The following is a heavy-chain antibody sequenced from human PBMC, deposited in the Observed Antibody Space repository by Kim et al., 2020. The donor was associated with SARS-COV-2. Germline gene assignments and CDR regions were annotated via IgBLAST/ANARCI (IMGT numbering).Heavy chain of an antibody. CDR1: TFTFSDDF. CDR3: ARWTQNWFDP. J-gene: IGHJ5*02. CDR2: ISDRGTTI. Sequence: GGSLRLSCAASTFTFSDDFMTWVRQAPGKGLEWISYISDRGTTIKYADSVKGRFTISRDNAKNSLYLQMNSLRADDTAVYYCARWTQNWFDPWGQGTLV. D-gene: IGHD5-18*01. V-gene: IGHV3-11*01.